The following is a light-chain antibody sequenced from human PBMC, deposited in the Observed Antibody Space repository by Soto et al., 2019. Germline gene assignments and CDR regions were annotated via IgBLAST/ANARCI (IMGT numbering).Light chain of an antibody. CDR1: SSDVGSYNL. CDR2: EGS. Sequence: QSALTQPASVSGSPRQSISISCTGTSSDVGSYNLVSWYQQHPGKAPKLMIYEGSKRPSGVSDRFSGSKSGNTASLTISGLQAEDEADYYCQSYDNSLSGSGVFGGGTKLTVL. V-gene: IGLV2-23*01. CDR3: QSYDNSLSGSGV. J-gene: IGLJ3*02.